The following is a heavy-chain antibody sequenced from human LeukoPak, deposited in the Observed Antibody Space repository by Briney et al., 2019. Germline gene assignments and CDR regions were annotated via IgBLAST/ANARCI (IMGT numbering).Heavy chain of an antibody. CDR3: AKGKGSTVTVYYFDF. Sequence: TGGSLRLSCAASGFTVSSNYINWVRQAPGKGLEWVAVISYDGSNKYYADSVKGRFTISRDNSKNTLYLQMSSRRAEDTAVYYCAKGKGSTVTVYYFDFWGQGTLVTVSS. D-gene: IGHD4-17*01. CDR1: GFTVSSNY. J-gene: IGHJ4*02. V-gene: IGHV3-30*18. CDR2: ISYDGSNK.